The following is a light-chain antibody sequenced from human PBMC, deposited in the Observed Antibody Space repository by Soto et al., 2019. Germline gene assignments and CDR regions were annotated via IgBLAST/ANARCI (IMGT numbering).Light chain of an antibody. CDR3: QQYNSYPRT. V-gene: IGKV3-20*01. Sequence: EIVLTQSPATVSLSPGERATLSCRASQSVSGSSLAWYQQKPGQAPRLLIYDTSSRATGIPDRFSGSGSGTDFTLTISSLQPDDFATYYCQQYNSYPRTFGQGTKVEIK. CDR2: DTS. CDR1: QSVSGSS. J-gene: IGKJ1*01.